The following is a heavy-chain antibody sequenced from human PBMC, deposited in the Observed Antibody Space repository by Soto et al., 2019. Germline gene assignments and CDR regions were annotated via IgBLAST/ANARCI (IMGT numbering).Heavy chain of an antibody. CDR1: GFTFSSYS. Sequence: EVQLVESGGGLVKPGGSLRLSCAASGFTFSSYSMNWVRQAPGKGLEWVSSISGSGNSIYSADSVKGRFTFSRDNAKKSLYRQMKSLRAEDTAVYYCARDVTLVRDHDAFDIWGQGTMVTVSS. D-gene: IGHD6-6*01. J-gene: IGHJ3*02. V-gene: IGHV3-21*01. CDR2: ISGSGNSI. CDR3: ARDVTLVRDHDAFDI.